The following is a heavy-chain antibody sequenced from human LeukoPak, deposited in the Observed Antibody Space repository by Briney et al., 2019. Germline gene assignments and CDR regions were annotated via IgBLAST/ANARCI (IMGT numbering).Heavy chain of an antibody. Sequence: PSETLSLTCTVSGGSISSSSYYWGWIRQPPGKGLEWIGSIYYSGSTYYNPPLKSRVTISVDTSKNQFSLKLSSVTAADTAVYYCARQSVAAAGDFDYWGQGTLVTVSS. J-gene: IGHJ4*02. V-gene: IGHV4-39*01. CDR2: IYYSGST. CDR1: GGSISSSSYY. D-gene: IGHD6-13*01. CDR3: ARQSVAAAGDFDY.